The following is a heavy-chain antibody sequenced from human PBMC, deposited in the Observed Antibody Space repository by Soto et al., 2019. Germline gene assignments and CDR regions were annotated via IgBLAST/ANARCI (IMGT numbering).Heavy chain of an antibody. J-gene: IGHJ6*02. Sequence: ESLKISCKGSGFTFATSWIGWVRQMPGQGLEWMGIIYPGDSDTKYSPSFEGQVTMSVDKSINTAYLKWSSLKASDTAIYYCARVIVGSHYYYYGMDVWGQGTTVTVSS. D-gene: IGHD3-22*01. CDR2: IYPGDSDT. CDR3: ARVIVGSHYYYYGMDV. V-gene: IGHV5-51*01. CDR1: GFTFATSW.